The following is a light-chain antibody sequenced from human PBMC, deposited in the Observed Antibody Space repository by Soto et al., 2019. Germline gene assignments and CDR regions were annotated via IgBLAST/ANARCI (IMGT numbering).Light chain of an antibody. V-gene: IGKV3-11*01. CDR1: QSVSGS. Sequence: EIVLTQSQATLSLSPGERATLSCRASQSVSGSLAWYQQKLGQAPRLLIYDASNRATGIPARFSGSGSGTDFTLTISSLEPEDFAVYYCQQRSNWPYTFGQGTKLEIK. CDR2: DAS. CDR3: QQRSNWPYT. J-gene: IGKJ2*01.